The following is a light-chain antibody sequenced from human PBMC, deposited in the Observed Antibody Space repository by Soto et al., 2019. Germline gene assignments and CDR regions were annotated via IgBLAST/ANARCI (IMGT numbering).Light chain of an antibody. Sequence: AIGMTQCPSSLSAATGARVTITCRASQGISSYLAWYQQKPGKAPKLLIYAASTLQSGVPSRFSGSGSGTDFTLTISCLQSEDFATYYCQQYYSYPRTFGQGTKVDIK. CDR1: QGISSY. J-gene: IGKJ1*01. V-gene: IGKV1-8*01. CDR2: AAS. CDR3: QQYYSYPRT.